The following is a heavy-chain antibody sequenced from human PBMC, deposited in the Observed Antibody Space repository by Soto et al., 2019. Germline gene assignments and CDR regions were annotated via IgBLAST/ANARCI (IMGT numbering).Heavy chain of an antibody. CDR2: IYPGDSDT. Sequence: PGESLKISCKGSGYSFTSYWIGWVRQMPGKGLEWMGIIYPGDSDTRYSPSFQGQVTISADKSISTAYLQWSSLKASDTAMYYCARFGVVTADYYYYYGMDVWGQGTTVTVSS. J-gene: IGHJ6*02. CDR3: ARFGVVTADYYYYYGMDV. D-gene: IGHD3-3*01. V-gene: IGHV5-51*01. CDR1: GYSFTSYW.